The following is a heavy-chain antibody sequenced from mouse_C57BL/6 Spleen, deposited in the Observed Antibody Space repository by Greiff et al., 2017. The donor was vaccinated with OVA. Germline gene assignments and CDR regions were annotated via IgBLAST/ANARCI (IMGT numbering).Heavy chain of an antibody. CDR2: IDPSDSYT. V-gene: IGHV1-69*01. CDR1: GYTFTSYW. CDR3: ARGEGRRFAY. J-gene: IGHJ3*01. Sequence: QVQLQQSGAELVMPGASVKLSCKASGYTFTSYWMHWVKQRPGQGLEWIGEIDPSDSYTNYNQKFKGKSTLTVDKSSSTAYMQLSSLTSEDSAVYYCARGEGRRFAYWGQGTLVTVSA.